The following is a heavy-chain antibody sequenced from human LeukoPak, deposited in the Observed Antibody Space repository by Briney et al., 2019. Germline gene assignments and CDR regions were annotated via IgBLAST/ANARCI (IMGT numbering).Heavy chain of an antibody. CDR1: GFTFSNYW. D-gene: IGHD1-14*01. J-gene: IGHJ4*01. Sequence: GGSLRLSCAASGFTFSNYWMHWVRQAPGKGLVWVSYINPDGSNTNYADSVKGRFTISRDNVKNSLFLQMDSLRTEDTAFYYFAKLLRDVTIFDFWGHGALVTVSS. CDR3: AKLLRDVTIFDF. CDR2: INPDGSNT. V-gene: IGHV3-74*01.